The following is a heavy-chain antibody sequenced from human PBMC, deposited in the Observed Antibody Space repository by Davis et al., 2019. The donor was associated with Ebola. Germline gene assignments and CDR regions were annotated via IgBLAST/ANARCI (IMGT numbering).Heavy chain of an antibody. CDR3: ARDSAGAAAGINWFDP. D-gene: IGHD6-13*01. CDR2: ISSSSSYI. CDR1: GFTFSSYS. V-gene: IGHV3-21*01. J-gene: IGHJ5*02. Sequence: GGSLRLSCAASGFTFSSYSMNWVRQAPGKGLEWVSSISSSSSYIYYADSVKGRFTISRDNAKNSLYLQMNGLRAEDTAVYYCARDSAGAAAGINWFDPWGQGTLVTVSS.